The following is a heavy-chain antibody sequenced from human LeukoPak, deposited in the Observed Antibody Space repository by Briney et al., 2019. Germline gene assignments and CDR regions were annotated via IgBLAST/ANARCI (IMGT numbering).Heavy chain of an antibody. CDR1: GGTLSIYA. D-gene: IGHD3-10*01. CDR3: ARWAGSYTTTWFPTPFDF. V-gene: IGHV1-69*13. Sequence: SVKVSCKASGGTLSIYAVSWVRQAPGRGLEWMGAITPRFGTVNYAQKFQGRVTITADESTSTAYMELSSLRSEDTAVYYCARWAGSYTTTWFPTPFDFWGQGTLVTVSS. J-gene: IGHJ4*02. CDR2: ITPRFGTV.